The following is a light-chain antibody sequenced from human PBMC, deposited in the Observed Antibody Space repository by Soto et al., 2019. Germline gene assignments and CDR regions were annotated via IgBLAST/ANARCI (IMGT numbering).Light chain of an antibody. CDR3: QHYSNWPPYT. J-gene: IGKJ2*01. V-gene: IGKV3-15*01. CDR1: QSISSN. CDR2: GAS. Sequence: EIVMTQSPATLSVSPGERATLSCRASQSISSNLACYQQKPGQAPSLLIYGASTRATGVPARFSGSGSGTEFTLTISSLQSEDFAVYYCQHYSNWPPYTFGQGTWLEIK.